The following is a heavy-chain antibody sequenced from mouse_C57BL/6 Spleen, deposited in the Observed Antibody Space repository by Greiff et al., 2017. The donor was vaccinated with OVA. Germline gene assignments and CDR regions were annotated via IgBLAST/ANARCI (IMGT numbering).Heavy chain of an antibody. J-gene: IGHJ3*01. Sequence: QVHVKQPGTELVKPGASVKLSCKASGYTFTSYWMHWVKQRPGHGLEWIGNINPSNGGTNYNEKFKSKATLTVDKSSSTAYMQLSSLTSEDSAVYYCANYDYDAWFAYWGQGTLVTVSA. CDR1: GYTFTSYW. CDR2: INPSNGGT. CDR3: ANYDYDAWFAY. V-gene: IGHV1-53*01. D-gene: IGHD2-4*01.